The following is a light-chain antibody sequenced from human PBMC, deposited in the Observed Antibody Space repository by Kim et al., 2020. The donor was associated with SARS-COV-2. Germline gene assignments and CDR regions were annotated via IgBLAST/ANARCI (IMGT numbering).Light chain of an antibody. J-gene: IGKJ2*01. CDR2: GSS. Sequence: EIVLTQSPCTLSLSPGDRVTLSCRASQRVRSSSLAWYQQRPGQSPRLFIHGSSTRATGVPDRLSGSGSGTDFTLSISGLEPEYSAVYFCQQYADSPGTFGRGPKLE. CDR3: QQYADSPGT. CDR1: QRVRSSS. V-gene: IGKV3-20*01.